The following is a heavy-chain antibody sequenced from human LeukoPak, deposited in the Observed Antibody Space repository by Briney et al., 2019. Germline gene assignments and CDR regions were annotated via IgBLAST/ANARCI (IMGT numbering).Heavy chain of an antibody. V-gene: IGHV4-59*01. Sequence: SETLSLTCTVSGGSLSGYYWSWVRQPPGKGLEWIGYVHYGGSTTYSPSLKSRVTISVDTSKNQFSLKLSSVTAADTAVYYCARSYYDILTGYYYFDYWGQGTLVTVSS. J-gene: IGHJ4*02. CDR2: VHYGGST. CDR1: GGSLSGYY. D-gene: IGHD3-9*01. CDR3: ARSYYDILTGYYYFDY.